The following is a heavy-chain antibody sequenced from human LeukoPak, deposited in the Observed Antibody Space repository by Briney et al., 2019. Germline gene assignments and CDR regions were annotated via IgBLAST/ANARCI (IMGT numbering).Heavy chain of an antibody. CDR1: GGSPGSDY. CDR2: FSYSGST. Sequence: SETLSLTCTVSGGSPGSDYWSWIRQSPGKGLEWIGYFSYSGSTHYSPSLTSRVAISVDTSRNQLSLKLRSVTAADTAIYYCARADESLVYGMDVWGPGTTVIVSS. CDR3: ARADESLVYGMDV. V-gene: IGHV4-59*08. J-gene: IGHJ6*02.